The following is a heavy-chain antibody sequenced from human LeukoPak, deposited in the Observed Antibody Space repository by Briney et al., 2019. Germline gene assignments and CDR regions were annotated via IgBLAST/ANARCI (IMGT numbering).Heavy chain of an antibody. D-gene: IGHD3-9*01. CDR2: MNPNSGNT. J-gene: IGHJ6*03. V-gene: IGHV1-8*01. Sequence: VASVTVSCKASGYTFTSYDINWVRQAPGQGLEWMGWMNPNSGNTGYARKFQGRVTMTRNTSISTAYMELSSLRSEDTAVYYCARAGYDILTGYPFYYYYYYMDVWGKGTTVTVSS. CDR1: GYTFTSYD. CDR3: ARAGYDILTGYPFYYYYYYMDV.